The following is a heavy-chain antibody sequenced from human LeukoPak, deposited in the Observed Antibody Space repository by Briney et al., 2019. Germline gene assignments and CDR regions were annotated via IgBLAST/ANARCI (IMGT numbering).Heavy chain of an antibody. CDR2: ISGSGGST. CDR1: GFTFSSYG. CDR3: AKDLSSGTGRGFDY. D-gene: IGHD3/OR15-3a*01. J-gene: IGHJ4*02. Sequence: GGTLRLSCAASGFTFSSYGMSWVRQAPGKGLEWVSAISGSGGSTYYAESVKGRFTIQRDNSKNTLYLNMNSLRAEDTALYYCAKDLSSGTGRGFDYWGQGTLVSVSS. V-gene: IGHV3-23*01.